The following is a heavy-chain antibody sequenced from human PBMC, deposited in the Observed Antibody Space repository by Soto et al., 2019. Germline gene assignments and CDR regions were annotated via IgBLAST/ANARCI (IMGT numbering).Heavy chain of an antibody. CDR1: GFTFSNYW. J-gene: IGHJ5*01. CDR2: IGPDGSRT. V-gene: IGHV3-74*01. CDR3: SKDVFGVGS. Sequence: GGSLRLSCAASGFTFSNYWMDWVRQAPGEGLVWVSRIGPDGSRTIYADSVKGRFTISRDNAKNTLYLQMNSLRAEDTAFYYCSKDVFGVGSWGQGTLVTVSS. D-gene: IGHD3-10*01.